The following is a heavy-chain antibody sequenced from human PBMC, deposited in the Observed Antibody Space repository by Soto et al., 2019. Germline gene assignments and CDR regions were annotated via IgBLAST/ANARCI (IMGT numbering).Heavy chain of an antibody. CDR2: IYHSGST. CDR3: ARPMVRGETYGMDV. J-gene: IGHJ6*02. D-gene: IGHD3-10*01. CDR1: GGSISSSNW. Sequence: SETLSLTCAVSGGSISSSNWWSWVRQPPGKGLEWIGEIYHSGSTNYNPSLKSRVTISVDKSKNQFSLKLSSVTAADTAVYYCARPMVRGETYGMDVWGQGTTVTVSS. V-gene: IGHV4-4*02.